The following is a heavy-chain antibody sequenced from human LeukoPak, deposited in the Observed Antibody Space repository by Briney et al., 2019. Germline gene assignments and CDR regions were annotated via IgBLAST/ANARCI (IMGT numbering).Heavy chain of an antibody. CDR1: GFTFDDYA. CDR3: ARGPTYYVTSGFYSEY. V-gene: IGHV3-9*01. Sequence: GGSLRLSCAASGFTFDDYAMHWVRQAPGKGLEWVSGISWNSGSIGYADSVKGRFTISRDNAKNSLYLQINSLRAEDTAVYFCARGPTYYVTSGFYSEYWGHGTLVTVSS. CDR2: ISWNSGSI. D-gene: IGHD3-22*01. J-gene: IGHJ4*01.